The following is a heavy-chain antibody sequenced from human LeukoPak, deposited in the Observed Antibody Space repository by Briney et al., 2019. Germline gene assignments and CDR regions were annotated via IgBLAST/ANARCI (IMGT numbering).Heavy chain of an antibody. V-gene: IGHV4-59*01. Sequence: SETLSLTCTVSGASISSYCWSWIRQPPGKGLEWIGFLYYSGSTNYNPSLKSRVTMSADTSKNQFSLKLSSVTAADTAVYYCARNPITMVRGVIKDNWFDSWGQGTLVTVSS. CDR2: LYYSGST. D-gene: IGHD3-10*01. CDR3: ARNPITMVRGVIKDNWFDS. CDR1: GASISSYC. J-gene: IGHJ5*01.